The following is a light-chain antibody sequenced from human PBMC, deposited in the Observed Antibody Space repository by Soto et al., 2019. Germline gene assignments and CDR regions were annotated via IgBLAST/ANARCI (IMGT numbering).Light chain of an antibody. V-gene: IGLV2-14*02. CDR2: DVS. CDR1: ISDVGSYNL. Sequence: QSALTQPASVSGSPGQSITISCTGTISDVGSYNLVSWYQQHPGKAPKVMIYDVSNRPSGVSNRFSGAKSGNTASLTISGLQAEDEADYYCSSYRSSSTPYVFGTGTKLTVL. J-gene: IGLJ1*01. CDR3: SSYRSSSTPYV.